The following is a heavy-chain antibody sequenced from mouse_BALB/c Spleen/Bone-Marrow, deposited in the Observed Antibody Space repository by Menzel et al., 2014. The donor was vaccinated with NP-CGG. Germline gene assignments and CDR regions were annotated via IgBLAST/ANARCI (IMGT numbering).Heavy chain of an antibody. CDR3: TRYGNYYFDY. CDR2: INPSNGGT. D-gene: IGHD2-1*01. CDR1: GYTFTSYY. V-gene: IGHV1S81*02. Sequence: QVQLQQSGAELVKPGASVKLSCKASGYTFTSYYMYWVKQRPGQGLEWIGEINPSNGGTNFNEKFKSKATLTVDKSPSTAYMQLSSLTSEDSAVYYCTRYGNYYFDYWGQGTTLTVSS. J-gene: IGHJ2*01.